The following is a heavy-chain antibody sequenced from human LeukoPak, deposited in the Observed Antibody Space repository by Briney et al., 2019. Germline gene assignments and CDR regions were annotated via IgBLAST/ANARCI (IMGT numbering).Heavy chain of an antibody. V-gene: IGHV4-39*01. CDR2: FYFSGST. CDR1: GGSISSYY. J-gene: IGHJ3*02. D-gene: IGHD3-10*01. CDR3: ARGRITMVRGVIMDDAFDI. Sequence: SSETLSLTCTVSGGSISSYYWGWIRQPPGKGLEWIGNFYFSGSTYYNPSLKSRVTISVDTSKNQFSLKLSSVTAADTAVYYCARGRITMVRGVIMDDAFDIWGQGTMVTVSS.